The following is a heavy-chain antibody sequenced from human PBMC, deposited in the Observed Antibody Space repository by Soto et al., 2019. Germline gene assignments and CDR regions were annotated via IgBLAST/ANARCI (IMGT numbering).Heavy chain of an antibody. CDR2: ISYDGSNK. D-gene: IGHD3-9*01. CDR3: AKDRNEGPLTTQGY. J-gene: IGHJ4*02. Sequence: QVQLVESGGGVVQPGRSLRLSCAASGFTFSSYGMHWVRQAPGKGLEWVAVISYDGSNKYYADSVKGRFTISRDNSKNTLSLQMNRLRAEDTAVYYGAKDRNEGPLTTQGYWGQGTLVTVSS. CDR1: GFTFSSYG. V-gene: IGHV3-30*18.